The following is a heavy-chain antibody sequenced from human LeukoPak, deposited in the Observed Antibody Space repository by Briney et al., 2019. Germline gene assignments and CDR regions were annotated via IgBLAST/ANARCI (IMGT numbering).Heavy chain of an antibody. CDR1: GFTVSNNY. CDR2: IYSGGST. Sequence: GGSLRLSCAAAGFTVSNNYMSWVRQAPGKGLEWVSVIYSGGSTYYVDSVKGRFTISRDNSKNTLYLQMNSLRAEDTAVYYCARGHYDTSGYYFYYFDYWGQGTLVTVSS. CDR3: ARGHYDTSGYYFYYFDY. J-gene: IGHJ4*02. D-gene: IGHD3-22*01. V-gene: IGHV3-53*01.